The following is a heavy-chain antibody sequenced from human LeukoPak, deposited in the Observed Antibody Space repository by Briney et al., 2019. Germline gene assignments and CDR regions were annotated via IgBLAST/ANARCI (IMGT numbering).Heavy chain of an antibody. CDR2: ISSSSSYI. D-gene: IGHD3-22*01. J-gene: IGHJ4*02. V-gene: IGHV3-21*01. CDR1: GFTFSSYS. Sequence: GGSLRLSCAASGFTFSSYSMNWVRQAPGKGLEWVSSISSSSSYIYYADSAKGRFTISRDNAKNSLYLQMNSLRAEDTAVYYCARNYYYDSSGYYPFDYWGQGTLVTVSS. CDR3: ARNYYYDSSGYYPFDY.